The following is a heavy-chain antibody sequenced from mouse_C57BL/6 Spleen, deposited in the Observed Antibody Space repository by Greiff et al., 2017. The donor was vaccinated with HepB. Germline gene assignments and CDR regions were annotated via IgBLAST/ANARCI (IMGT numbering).Heavy chain of an antibody. D-gene: IGHD1-2*01. CDR1: GFTFSSYA. CDR2: ISDGGSYT. V-gene: IGHV5-4*01. Sequence: EVKLVESGGGLVKPGGSLKLSCAASGFTFSSYAMSWVRQTPEKRLEWVATISDGGSYTYYPDNVKGRFTISRDNAKNNLYLQMSHLKSEDTAMYYCAREGITTAPWFAYWGQGTLVTVSA. J-gene: IGHJ3*01. CDR3: AREGITTAPWFAY.